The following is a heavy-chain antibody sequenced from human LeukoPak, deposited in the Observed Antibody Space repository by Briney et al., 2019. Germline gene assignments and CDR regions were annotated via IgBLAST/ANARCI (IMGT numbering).Heavy chain of an antibody. CDR3: ARERVRRGYCSGGSCYYYYMDV. Sequence: SETLSLTCAVYGGSFSGYYWSWMRQPPGKGLEWIGEINHSGSTNYNPSLKSRVTISVDTSKNQFSLKLSSVTAADTAVYHCARERVRRGYCSGGSCYYYYMDVWGKGTTVTVSS. V-gene: IGHV4-34*01. J-gene: IGHJ6*03. CDR1: GGSFSGYY. D-gene: IGHD2-15*01. CDR2: INHSGST.